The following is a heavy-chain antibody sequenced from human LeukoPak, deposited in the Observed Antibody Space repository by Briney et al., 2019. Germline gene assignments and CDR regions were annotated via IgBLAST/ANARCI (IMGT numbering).Heavy chain of an antibody. V-gene: IGHV4-39*07. CDR2: IYYSVST. CDR3: ARVLGYGGKQLLYSEVGFFDI. CDR1: GGSLSGYY. D-gene: IGHD2-2*02. J-gene: IGHJ3*02. Sequence: PSETLSLTCAVYGGSLSGYYWGWIRQPPGKGLEWIGSIYYSVSTYYNPSLKSRVTISVDTSKNQFSLKLSSVTAADTAVYYCARVLGYGGKQLLYSEVGFFDIWGQGTMVTVSS.